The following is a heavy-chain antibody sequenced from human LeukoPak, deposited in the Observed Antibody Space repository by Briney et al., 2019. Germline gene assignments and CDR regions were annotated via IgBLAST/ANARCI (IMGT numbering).Heavy chain of an antibody. CDR2: ISNDGSDK. CDR3: AREQSAEAGFDC. D-gene: IGHD6-19*01. CDR1: GFSSSRYA. V-gene: IGHV3-30*04. J-gene: IGHJ4*02. Sequence: QPGGSLRLSCAASGFSSSRYAMHWVRQAPGKGLEWVAIISNDGSDKYYADSVKGRFTISRDNSENTLYLQMNSLRVEDTAVYFCAREQSAEAGFDCWGQGTLVTVSS.